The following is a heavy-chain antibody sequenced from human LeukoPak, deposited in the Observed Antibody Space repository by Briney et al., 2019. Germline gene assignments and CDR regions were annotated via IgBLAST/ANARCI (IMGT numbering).Heavy chain of an antibody. J-gene: IGHJ4*02. CDR2: IRQDGSEK. V-gene: IGHV3-7*01. Sequence: GGSLRLSCAASGFHFTTYWMGWVRQAPGKGLEWVANIRQDGSEKYYVDSVKGRFTISRDNAKNSLYLQMNSLRAEDTAVYYCARDRRYCGGDCYQDYWGQGTLVTVSS. CDR3: ARDRRYCGGDCYQDY. D-gene: IGHD2-21*02. CDR1: GFHFTTYW.